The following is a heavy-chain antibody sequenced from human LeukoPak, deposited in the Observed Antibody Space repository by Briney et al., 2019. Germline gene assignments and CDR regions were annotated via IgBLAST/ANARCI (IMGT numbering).Heavy chain of an antibody. CDR3: AKARGDNYGDFEY. CDR2: KSASGATE. CDR1: GLLYRRYG. Sequence: GGSLRLSCAVSGLLYRRYGKSCVRHARGEGLECGSVKSASGATENYADSAEGRLTITRDNSKNTLYLQKNSVRADDTAVYYCAKARGDNYGDFEYWGQGTLVTVSS. D-gene: IGHD5-18*01. V-gene: IGHV3-23*01. J-gene: IGHJ4*02.